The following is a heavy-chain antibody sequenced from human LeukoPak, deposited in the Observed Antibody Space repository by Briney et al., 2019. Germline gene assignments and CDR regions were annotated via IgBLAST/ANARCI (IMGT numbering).Heavy chain of an antibody. CDR2: IYYSGST. J-gene: IGHJ4*02. CDR3: ASGVYYYGSGSYHPGFDY. CDR1: GGSISSSSYY. V-gene: IGHV4-39*01. D-gene: IGHD3-10*01. Sequence: PSETLSLTCTVSGGSISSSSYYWGWIRQPPGKGLEWIVSIYYSGSTYYNPSLKSRVTISVDTSKNQFSLKLRSVTDADTAVYYCASGVYYYGSGSYHPGFDYWGQGTLVTVSS.